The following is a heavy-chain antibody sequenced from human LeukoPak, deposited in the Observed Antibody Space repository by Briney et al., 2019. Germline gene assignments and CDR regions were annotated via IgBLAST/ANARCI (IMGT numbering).Heavy chain of an antibody. D-gene: IGHD3/OR15-3a*01. V-gene: IGHV4-34*01. CDR1: GGSFSGYY. CDR2: INHSGST. Sequence: SETLSLTCAVYGGSFSGYYCSWIRRPPGKGLEWIGEINHSGSTNYNPSLKSRVTISVDTSKNQFSLKLSSVTAADTAVYYCARGGLFDYWGQGTLVTVSS. J-gene: IGHJ4*02. CDR3: ARGGLFDY.